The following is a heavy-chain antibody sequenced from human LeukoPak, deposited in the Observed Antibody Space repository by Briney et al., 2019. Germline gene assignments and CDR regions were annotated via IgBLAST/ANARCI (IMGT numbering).Heavy chain of an antibody. J-gene: IGHJ4*02. Sequence: GGSLRLSCEASGFTFSGYAVSWVRQAPGKGLEWVSGFGTDGNTHYAESVRGRFDISRDNSKNTLSLQMNSLRAEDTAVYYCAPDLRGSASSLDDWGQGTLVTVSS. CDR3: APDLRGSASSLDD. D-gene: IGHD6-25*01. CDR2: FGTDGNT. V-gene: IGHV3-23*01. CDR1: GFTFSGYA.